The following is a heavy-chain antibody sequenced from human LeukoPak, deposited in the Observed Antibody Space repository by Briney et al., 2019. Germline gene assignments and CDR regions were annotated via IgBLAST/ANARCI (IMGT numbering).Heavy chain of an antibody. CDR3: ARTSVGAGRGEY. J-gene: IGHJ4*02. Sequence: GGSLRLSCAASGFTFSDYYMGWVRQAPGEGLEWVSYISFNCSTIYYADPVKGRFTISRDNAKNSLYLQSNSLRAEGTAVYYCARTSVGAGRGEYWGQGTLVTVSS. D-gene: IGHD1-26*01. V-gene: IGHV3-11*01. CDR1: GFTFSDYY. CDR2: ISFNCSTI.